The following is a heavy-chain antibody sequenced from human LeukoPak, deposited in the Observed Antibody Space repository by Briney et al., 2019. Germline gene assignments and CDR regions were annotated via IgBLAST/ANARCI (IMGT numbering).Heavy chain of an antibody. V-gene: IGHV4-38-2*01. CDR1: GYSISSGYY. J-gene: IGHJ3*02. CDR2: IYHSGST. Sequence: SETLSLTCAVSGYSISSGYYWGWIRQPPGKGLEWIGSIYHSGSTYYNPSLKSRVTISVDTSKNQFSLKPSSVTAADTAVYYCARRNGDYGDAFDIWGQGTMVTVSS. CDR3: ARRNGDYGDAFDI. D-gene: IGHD4-17*01.